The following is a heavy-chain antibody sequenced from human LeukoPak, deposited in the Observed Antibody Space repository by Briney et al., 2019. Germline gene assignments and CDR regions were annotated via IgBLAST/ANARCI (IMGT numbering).Heavy chain of an antibody. CDR2: IIPIFGTA. D-gene: IGHD6-13*01. V-gene: IGHV1-69*13. J-gene: IGHJ4*02. CDR1: GGTFSSYA. Sequence: SVKVSCKASGGTFSSYAISWVRQAPGQGLEWMGGIIPIFGTANYAQKFQGRVTITADESTSTAYMELSSLGSEDTAVYYCAILGNGYSSSWPPDYWGQGTLVTVSS. CDR3: AILGNGYSSSWPPDY.